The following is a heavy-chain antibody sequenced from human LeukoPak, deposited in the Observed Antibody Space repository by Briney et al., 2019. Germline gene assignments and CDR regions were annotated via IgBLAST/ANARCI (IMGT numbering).Heavy chain of an antibody. CDR1: GFTFSSYA. Sequence: GGSLRLSCAASGFTFSSYAMHWVRQAPGKGLEWVAVISYDGSNKYYADSVKGRFTISRDNSKNTLYLQMNSLRAEDTAVYYCAKADWGVAAAGYFDYWGQGTLVTVSS. V-gene: IGHV3-30-3*01. CDR3: AKADWGVAAAGYFDY. D-gene: IGHD6-13*01. J-gene: IGHJ4*02. CDR2: ISYDGSNK.